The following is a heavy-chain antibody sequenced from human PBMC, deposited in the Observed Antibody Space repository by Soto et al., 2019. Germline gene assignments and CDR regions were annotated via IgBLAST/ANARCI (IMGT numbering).Heavy chain of an antibody. V-gene: IGHV3-30-3*01. D-gene: IGHD6-19*01. CDR2: ISYDGSNK. CDR3: ARVCRTVAYFYYYGMDV. J-gene: IGHJ6*02. Sequence: QVQLVEAGGGVVQPGRSLRLSCAASGFTFSSYAMHWVRQAPGKGLEWVAVISYDGSNKYYADSVKGRCTISKDNSENKRNLQMNSTRAEDTDVYDCARVCRTVAYFYYYGMDVWGQGTTVTVSS. CDR1: GFTFSSYA.